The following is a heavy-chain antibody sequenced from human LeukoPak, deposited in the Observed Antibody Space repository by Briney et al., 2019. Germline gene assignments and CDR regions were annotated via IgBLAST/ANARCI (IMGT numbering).Heavy chain of an antibody. CDR1: GGSISSYY. D-gene: IGHD6-13*01. Sequence: PSETLSLTCTVSGGSISSYYWSWIRQPPGKGLEWIGYIYYSGSTNYNPSLKSRVTISVDTSKNQFSLKLSSVTAADTAVYYCARGYSSSWYRPNYFDYWGQGTLVTVSS. J-gene: IGHJ4*02. CDR2: IYYSGST. V-gene: IGHV4-59*01. CDR3: ARGYSSSWYRPNYFDY.